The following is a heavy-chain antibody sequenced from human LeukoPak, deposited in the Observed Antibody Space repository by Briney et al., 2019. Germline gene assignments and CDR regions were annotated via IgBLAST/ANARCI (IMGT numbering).Heavy chain of an antibody. Sequence: SETLSLTCAVSGGSISSSNWWSWVRQPPGKGLEWIGEIYHSGSTNYNPSLKSRVTISVDKSKNQFSLKLSSVTAADTAVYYCARDHTYDSRSSLDWGQGTLVTVSS. D-gene: IGHD3-22*01. V-gene: IGHV4-4*02. J-gene: IGHJ4*02. CDR3: ARDHTYDSRSSLD. CDR1: GGSISSSNW. CDR2: IYHSGST.